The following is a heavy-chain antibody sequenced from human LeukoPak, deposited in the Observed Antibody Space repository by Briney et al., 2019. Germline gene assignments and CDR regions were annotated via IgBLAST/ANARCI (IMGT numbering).Heavy chain of an antibody. CDR1: GGSISSSSYY. V-gene: IGHV4-39*07. CDR3: ARHRGWALQD. CDR2: INHSGST. J-gene: IGHJ4*02. Sequence: SETLSLTCTVSGGSISSSSYYWTWIRQPPGKGLEWIGEINHSGSTNYNPSLKSRVTISVDTSKKHFSLSLSSVTAADTAVYYCARHRGWALQDWGQGTQVTISS. D-gene: IGHD2-15*01.